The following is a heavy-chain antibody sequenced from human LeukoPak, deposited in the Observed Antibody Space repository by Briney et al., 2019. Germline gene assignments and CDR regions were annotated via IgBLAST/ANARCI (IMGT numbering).Heavy chain of an antibody. D-gene: IGHD3-3*01. J-gene: IGHJ5*02. CDR3: ARGFAVERFLEWFDP. Sequence: GASVKVSCKASGGTFSNYAISWVRQAPGQGLEWMGGIIPIFGTSNSAQKFQGRVTIAADETTSTVYMELTSLQSEDTAVYYCARGFAVERFLEWFDPWGQGTLVTVSS. CDR1: GGTFSNYA. CDR2: IIPIFGTS. V-gene: IGHV1-69*13.